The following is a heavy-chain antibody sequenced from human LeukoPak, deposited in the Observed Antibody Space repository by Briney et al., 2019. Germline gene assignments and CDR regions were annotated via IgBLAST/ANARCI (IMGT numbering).Heavy chain of an antibody. CDR1: GGTFSSYA. CDR2: IIPIFGTA. V-gene: IGHV1-69*05. J-gene: IGHJ4*02. CDR3: ARDSGLVSALGFDY. Sequence: SVKVSCKASGGTFSSYAISWVRRAPGQGLEWMGGIIPIFGTANYAQKFQGRVTITTDESTSTAYMELSSLRSEDTAVYYCARDSGLVSALGFDYWGQGTLVTVSS. D-gene: IGHD6-6*01.